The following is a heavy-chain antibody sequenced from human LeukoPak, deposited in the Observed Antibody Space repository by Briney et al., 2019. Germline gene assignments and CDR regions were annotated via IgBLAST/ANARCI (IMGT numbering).Heavy chain of an antibody. V-gene: IGHV4-34*01. CDR1: GGSFSGYY. CDR3: ASYYYDSSGLDY. CDR2: INHSGST. J-gene: IGHJ4*02. D-gene: IGHD3-22*01. Sequence: SETLSLTCAVYGGSFSGYYRSWIRQPPGKGLEWIGEINHSGSTNYNPSLKSRVTISVDTSKNQFSLKLSSVTAADTAVYYCASYYYDSSGLDYWGQGTLVTVSS.